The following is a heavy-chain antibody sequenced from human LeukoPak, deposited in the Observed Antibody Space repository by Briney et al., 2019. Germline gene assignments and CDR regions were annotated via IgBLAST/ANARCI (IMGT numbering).Heavy chain of an antibody. D-gene: IGHD2-2*01. Sequence: GGSLRLSCAASGFTFSSYAMSWVRQAPGKGLEWVSAISGSGGSTYYADSVKGRFTISRDNSKNTLYLQMNSLRAEDTAVYYCAKGGGIVVVPATIIDYWGQGTLVTVSS. CDR3: AKGGGIVVVPATIIDY. V-gene: IGHV3-23*01. J-gene: IGHJ4*02. CDR2: ISGSGGST. CDR1: GFTFSSYA.